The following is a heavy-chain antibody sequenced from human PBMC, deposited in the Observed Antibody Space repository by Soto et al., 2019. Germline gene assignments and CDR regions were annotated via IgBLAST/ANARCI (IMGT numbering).Heavy chain of an antibody. J-gene: IGHJ4*02. V-gene: IGHV1-69*06. CDR1: GGTFSSYA. D-gene: IGHD1-26*01. CDR3: AIDDKTLYSGSYYGLDY. Sequence: GASVKVSCKASGGTFSSYAISWVRQAPGQGLEWMGGIIPIFGTANYAQKFQGRVTITADKSTSTAYMELSSLRSEDTAVYYCAIDDKTLYSGSYYGLDYWGQGTLVTVSS. CDR2: IIPIFGTA.